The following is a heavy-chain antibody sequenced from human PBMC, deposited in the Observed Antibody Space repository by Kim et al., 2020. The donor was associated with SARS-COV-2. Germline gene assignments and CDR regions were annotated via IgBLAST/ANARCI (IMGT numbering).Heavy chain of an antibody. J-gene: IGHJ6*02. D-gene: IGHD6-19*01. CDR2: IYYSGST. Sequence: SETLSLTCTVSGGSISSYYWSWIRQPPGKGLEWIGYIYYSGSTNYNPSLKSRVTISVDTSKNQFSLKLSSVTAADTAVYYCARDENLSQYSSGWYHYYYGMDVWGQGTTVTVSS. CDR3: ARDENLSQYSSGWYHYYYGMDV. V-gene: IGHV4-59*01. CDR1: GGSISSYY.